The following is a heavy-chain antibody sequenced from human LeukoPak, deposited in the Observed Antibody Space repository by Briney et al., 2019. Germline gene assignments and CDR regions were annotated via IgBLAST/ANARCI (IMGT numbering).Heavy chain of an antibody. J-gene: IGHJ4*02. CDR3: TRIYCSGGSCTE. CDR1: GFTFSSYS. Sequence: GGSLRLSCAASGFTFSSYSMNWVRQAPGKGLEWVSSISSSSSYIYYADSVKGRFTISRDNAKNSLYLQMSSLRAEDTAVYYCTRIYCSGGSCTEWGQGTLVTVSS. D-gene: IGHD2-15*01. CDR2: ISSSSSYI. V-gene: IGHV3-21*01.